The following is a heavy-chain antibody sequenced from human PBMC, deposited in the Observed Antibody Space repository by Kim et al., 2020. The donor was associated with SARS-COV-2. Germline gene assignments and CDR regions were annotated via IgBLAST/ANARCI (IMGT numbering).Heavy chain of an antibody. CDR2: INHSGST. Sequence: SETLSLTCAVYGGSFSGYYWSWIRQPPGKGLEWIGEINHSGSTNYNPSLKSRVTISVDTSKNQFSLKLSSVTAADTAVYYCARFLPRHYYGSGTGFDYWGQGTLVTVSS. J-gene: IGHJ4*02. CDR1: GGSFSGYY. V-gene: IGHV4-34*01. D-gene: IGHD3-10*01. CDR3: ARFLPRHYYGSGTGFDY.